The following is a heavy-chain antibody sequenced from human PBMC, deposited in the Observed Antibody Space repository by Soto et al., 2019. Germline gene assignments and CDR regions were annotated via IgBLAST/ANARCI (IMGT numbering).Heavy chain of an antibody. V-gene: IGHV1-18*01. CDR2: ISAYNGNT. CDR3: ARVGSSSSRYYYYYGMDV. J-gene: IGHJ6*02. CDR1: GYTFTSYG. Sequence: ASVKVSCKASGYTFTSYGISWVRQAPGQGLEWMGWISAYNGNTNYAQKLQGRVTMTTDTSTSTAYMELRSLRSDDTAVYYCARVGSSSSRYYYYYGMDVWGQGTTVTASS. D-gene: IGHD6-6*01.